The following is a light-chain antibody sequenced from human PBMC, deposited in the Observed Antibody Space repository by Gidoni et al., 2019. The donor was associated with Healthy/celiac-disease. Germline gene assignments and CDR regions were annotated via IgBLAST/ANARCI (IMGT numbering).Light chain of an antibody. Sequence: IVFTQSPATLSLSPGESATLSHRARQSVSSYLPWYQQKPGQAPRLLIHDASNRATGIPARFSGSGSGTDFNLTISSIEPEDFAVYYCQQRSNWPTYMYTFGQGTKLEIK. J-gene: IGKJ2*01. CDR2: DAS. CDR1: QSVSSY. CDR3: QQRSNWPTYMYT. V-gene: IGKV3-11*01.